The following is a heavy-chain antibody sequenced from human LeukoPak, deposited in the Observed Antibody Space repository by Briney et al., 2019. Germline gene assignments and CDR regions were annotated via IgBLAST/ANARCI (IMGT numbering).Heavy chain of an antibody. J-gene: IGHJ5*02. Sequence: SETLSLTCTVSGGSISSSSYYWGWIRQTPGKGLEWIGSMYYSGSTYYNPSLKSRVSISADTSKNQFSLKLSSVTAADTAVYYCVRHDYYGSLNWFDPWGQGTLITVSS. CDR1: GGSISSSSYY. CDR2: MYYSGST. V-gene: IGHV4-39*01. D-gene: IGHD3-10*01. CDR3: VRHDYYGSLNWFDP.